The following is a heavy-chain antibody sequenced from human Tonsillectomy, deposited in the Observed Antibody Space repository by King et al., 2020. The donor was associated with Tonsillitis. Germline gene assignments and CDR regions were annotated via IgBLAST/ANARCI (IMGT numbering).Heavy chain of an antibody. D-gene: IGHD6-13*01. J-gene: IGHJ4*02. CDR2: IYSGGST. V-gene: IGHV3-53*01. Sequence: VQLVESGGGLIQPGGSLRLSCVASGFIVRFNYMSWVRHAPGKGLEWVSVIYSGGSTYYADSVKGRFTISIDNSTNTLYLQMNSLRAEDTAVYYCARDEAAAGIFDYWGQGTLVTVSS. CDR1: GFIVRFNY. CDR3: ARDEAAAGIFDY.